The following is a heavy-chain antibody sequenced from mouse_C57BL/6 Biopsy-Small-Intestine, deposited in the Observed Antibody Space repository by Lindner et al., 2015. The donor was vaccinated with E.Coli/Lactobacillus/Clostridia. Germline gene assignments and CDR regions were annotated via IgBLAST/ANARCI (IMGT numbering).Heavy chain of an antibody. Sequence: SVKVSCKASGYTFNRYGINWVRQAPGQGLEWMGWISADNGNTNHAQEFQGRVTMTTDTTTATAYMELRSLRSDDTAVYFCAKDKVSGGYSSGNWLDPWGQGTLVTVSS. CDR3: AKDKVSGGYSSGNWLDP. J-gene: IGHJ4*01. D-gene: IGHD3-1*01. CDR2: ISADNGNT. V-gene: IGHV1-84*02. CDR1: GYTFNRYG.